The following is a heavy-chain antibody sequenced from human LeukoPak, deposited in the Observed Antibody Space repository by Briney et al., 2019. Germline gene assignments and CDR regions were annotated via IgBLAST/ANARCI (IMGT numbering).Heavy chain of an antibody. J-gene: IGHJ4*02. CDR1: GGSFTSYY. CDR2: IYTSGTT. V-gene: IGHV4-4*09. CDR3: ARFLTVSQFDY. D-gene: IGHD3-22*01. Sequence: SSETLSLTCTVSGGSFTSYYRSWIRQPPGKGLEWIGYIYTSGTTKYNPSLKSRVTILVDTSKNQFSLKLSPVTAADTAVYYCARFLTVSQFDYWGQGTLVTVSS.